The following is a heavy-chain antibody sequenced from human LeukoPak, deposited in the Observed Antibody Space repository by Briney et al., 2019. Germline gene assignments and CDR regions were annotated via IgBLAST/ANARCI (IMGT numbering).Heavy chain of an antibody. J-gene: IGHJ4*02. CDR2: IKEDGSEK. CDR1: GFTFSSYW. V-gene: IGHV3-7*05. D-gene: IGHD6-19*01. Sequence: GGSLRLSCIASGFTFSSYWMSWVRQAPGGGLEWVPNIKEDGSEKYYVDSVKGRYTISRDNAKISLYLQMNSLRAEDTAVYYCASQFWWAAVAGTTLDYWGQGTLVTVSS. CDR3: ASQFWWAAVAGTTLDY.